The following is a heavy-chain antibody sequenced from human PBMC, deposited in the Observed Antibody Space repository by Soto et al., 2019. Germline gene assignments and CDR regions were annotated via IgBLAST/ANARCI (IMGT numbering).Heavy chain of an antibody. CDR1: GVTFSSYS. J-gene: IGHJ4*02. CDR3: ARIGGGWFGEFYYFDY. CDR2: ISSSSSYI. Sequence: GSLSLSCAASGVTFSSYSMNWVRQAPGKGLEWVSSISSSSSYIYYADSVKGRFTISRDNAKNSLYLQMNSLRAEDTAVYYCARIGGGWFGEFYYFDYWGQGTLVTVSS. V-gene: IGHV3-21*01. D-gene: IGHD3-10*01.